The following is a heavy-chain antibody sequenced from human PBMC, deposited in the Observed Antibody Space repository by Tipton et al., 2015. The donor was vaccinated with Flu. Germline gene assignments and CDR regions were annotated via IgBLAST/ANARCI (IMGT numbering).Heavy chain of an antibody. CDR2: IDGDGTST. CDR3: ARDPPTFCSGGACYSYYYAMDV. J-gene: IGHJ6*02. V-gene: IGHV3-74*03. D-gene: IGHD2-15*01. CDR1: GFSFSNYW. Sequence: SLRLSCETSGFSFSNYWMHWVRQVPGKGPIWVSQIDGDGTSTTYADSVKGRFTISRDNAKNTLYLQMNSLRAEDTAVYYCARDPPTFCSGGACYSYYYAMDVWGQGP.